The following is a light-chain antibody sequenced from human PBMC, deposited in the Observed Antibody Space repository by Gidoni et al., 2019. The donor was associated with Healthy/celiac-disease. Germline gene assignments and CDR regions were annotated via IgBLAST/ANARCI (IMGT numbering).Light chain of an antibody. CDR1: SSDVGGYNY. V-gene: IGLV2-11*01. J-gene: IGLJ2*01. CDR2: DVS. Sequence: QSALTQPCSVSGSPGPSVTISCTGTSSDVGGYNYVSWYQQHPGKAPKLMIYDVSKRPSGVPDRFSGSKSGNTASLTISGLQAEDEADYYCCSYAGSSKVFGGGTKLTVL. CDR3: CSYAGSSKV.